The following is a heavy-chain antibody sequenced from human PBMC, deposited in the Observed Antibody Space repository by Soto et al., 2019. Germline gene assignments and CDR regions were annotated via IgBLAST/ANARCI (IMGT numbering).Heavy chain of an antibody. V-gene: IGHV3-30-3*01. CDR1: GFTFSSYA. Sequence: QVQLVESGGGVVQPGRSLRLSCAASGFTFSSYAMHWVRQAPGKGLEWVAVISYDGSNKYYADSVKGRFTISRDNSKNTLYLQMNSLRAEDTAVYYCARYSQERSSWLHYYYYGMDVWGQGTTVTVSS. CDR3: ARYSQERSSWLHYYYYGMDV. J-gene: IGHJ6*02. CDR2: ISYDGSNK. D-gene: IGHD6-13*01.